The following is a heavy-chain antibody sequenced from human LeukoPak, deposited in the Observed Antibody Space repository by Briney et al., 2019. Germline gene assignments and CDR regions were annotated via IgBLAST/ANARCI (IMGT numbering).Heavy chain of an antibody. V-gene: IGHV3-30*04. Sequence: GRSLRLSCAASGFTFSSYVMHWVRQAPGKGLEWVAIISYDGSNEYYADSVKGRFTISRDNSKNTLYLQMNSLRAADTAVYYCARGKGTSYLSSFGYWGQGTLVTVSS. D-gene: IGHD6-6*01. CDR3: ARGKGTSYLSSFGY. CDR1: GFTFSSYV. CDR2: ISYDGSNE. J-gene: IGHJ4*02.